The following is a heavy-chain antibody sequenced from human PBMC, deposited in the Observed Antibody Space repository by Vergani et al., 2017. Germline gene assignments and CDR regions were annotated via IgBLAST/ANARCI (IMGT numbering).Heavy chain of an antibody. V-gene: IGHV3-53*01. CDR1: GFTVSSNY. CDR2: IYSGGST. J-gene: IGHJ5*02. Sequence: EVQLVESGGGLIQPGGSLRLSCAASGFTVSSNYMSWVRQAPGKGLEWVSVIYSGGSTYYADSVKGRFTISRDNSKDTLYLQMNSLRAEDTAVYYCALDLWREPPTDGYNWFEPWGEGTLGT. D-gene: IGHD3-3*01. CDR3: ALDLWREPPTDGYNWFEP.